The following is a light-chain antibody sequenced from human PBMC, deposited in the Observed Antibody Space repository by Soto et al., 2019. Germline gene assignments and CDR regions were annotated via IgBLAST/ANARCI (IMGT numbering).Light chain of an antibody. CDR1: SSDVGGYNY. J-gene: IGLJ1*01. V-gene: IGLV2-14*01. CDR2: EVS. CDR3: SSYTSSSTPGV. Sequence: QSALTQPASVSGSPGQSITISCTGTSSDVGGYNYVSWYQQHPGKAPKLMIYEVSNRPSGVSNRFSGSKSGNTASLTISGLQAEYEADYYCSSYTSSSTPGVFGTGTKLTVL.